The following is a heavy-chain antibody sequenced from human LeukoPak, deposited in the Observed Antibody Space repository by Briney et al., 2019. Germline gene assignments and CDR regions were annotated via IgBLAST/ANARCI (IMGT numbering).Heavy chain of an antibody. Sequence: GGSLRLSCAASGFTFSSYWMHWVRQAPGKGLVWVSRINSDGSSTSYADSVKGRFTTSRDNAKNSLYLQMNSLRAEDTAVYYCARDRDDFWSGGYYYYYYMDVWGKGTTVTVSS. V-gene: IGHV3-74*01. CDR2: INSDGSST. CDR3: ARDRDDFWSGGYYYYYYMDV. CDR1: GFTFSSYW. D-gene: IGHD3-3*01. J-gene: IGHJ6*03.